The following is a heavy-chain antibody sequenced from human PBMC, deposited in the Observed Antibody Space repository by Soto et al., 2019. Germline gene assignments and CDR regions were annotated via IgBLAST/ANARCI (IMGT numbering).Heavy chain of an antibody. CDR3: ARGDVMHGYNWFDP. CDR2: SYYSGST. J-gene: IGHJ5*02. D-gene: IGHD3-16*01. Sequence: SETLSLTCTVSGAAISSYEWGWIRHPPGNGLEWSGYSYYSGSTNYNPALKSRVTICVDTSKSQCSLKLSSVTAADTAVYYCARGDVMHGYNWFDPWGQGTLV. CDR1: GAAISSYE. V-gene: IGHV4-59*01.